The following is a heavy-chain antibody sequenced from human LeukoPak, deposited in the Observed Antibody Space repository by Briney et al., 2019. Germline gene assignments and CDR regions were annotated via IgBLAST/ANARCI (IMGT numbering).Heavy chain of an antibody. CDR1: GFTFSSYA. V-gene: IGHV3-23*01. D-gene: IGHD3-3*01. CDR3: ARVEWMGRMDY. CDR2: VSGTTGNT. Sequence: PGGSLRLSCAASGFTFSSYAMFWVRQAPGQGLAWVSAVSGTTGNTYYADSVKGRFTISRDNSKNTVYLQMDSLRAEDTAVYYCARVEWMGRMDYWGQGTLITVSS. J-gene: IGHJ4*02.